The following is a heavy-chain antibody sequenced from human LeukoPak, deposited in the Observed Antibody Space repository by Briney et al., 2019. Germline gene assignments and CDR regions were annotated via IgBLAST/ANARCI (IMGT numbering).Heavy chain of an antibody. CDR3: ARAHYYGSGSYYNLGFDP. V-gene: IGHV1-18*04. CDR1: GYTFTSYG. Sequence: ASVKVSCKASGYTFTSYGTSWVRQAPGQVLEWMGWISAYNGNTNYAQKLQGRVTMTTDTSTSTAYMELRSLRSDDTAVYYCARAHYYGSGSYYNLGFDPWGQGTLVTVSS. CDR2: ISAYNGNT. D-gene: IGHD3-10*01. J-gene: IGHJ5*02.